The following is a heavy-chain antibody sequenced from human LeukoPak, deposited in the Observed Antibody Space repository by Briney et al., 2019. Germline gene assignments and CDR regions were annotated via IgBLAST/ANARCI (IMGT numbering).Heavy chain of an antibody. Sequence: SETLSLTCVVYGGSLSGSYRRWVRQPPGKGLEWIGEINHSVSTNYNPSLKSRVTISVATSKNQFSLKLSSVTAADTAVYYCATANYDFWCGYYLPFGRDWGQGTLVTVSS. J-gene: IGHJ4*01. V-gene: IGHV4-34*01. CDR1: GGSLSGSY. CDR3: ATANYDFWCGYYLPFGRD. CDR2: INHSVST. D-gene: IGHD3-3*01.